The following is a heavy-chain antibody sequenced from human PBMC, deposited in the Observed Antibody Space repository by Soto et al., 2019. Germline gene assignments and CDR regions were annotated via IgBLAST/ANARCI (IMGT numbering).Heavy chain of an antibody. Sequence: QVQLVQSGAEVKTPGASVKVSCKASGYTFTSYGISWVRQAPGQGLEWVGWISAYNGNTNYAQKLQGRVTMTTDTSTSTDHMELKSLRSDNTAVYYCARDSGWDYYYYGMDVRGQGTTVTVSS. J-gene: IGHJ6*02. CDR3: ARDSGWDYYYYGMDV. V-gene: IGHV1-18*01. D-gene: IGHD3-10*01. CDR2: ISAYNGNT. CDR1: GYTFTSYG.